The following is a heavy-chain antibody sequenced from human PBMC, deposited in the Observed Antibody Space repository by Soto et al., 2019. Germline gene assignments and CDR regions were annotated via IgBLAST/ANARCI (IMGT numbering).Heavy chain of an antibody. J-gene: IGHJ6*02. CDR3: ASDPPCSSDCGLDV. Sequence: XTLSLPCAVSGVSLSRGSYYWNWIRQPPGKGLEWIGYISYSGSTNYNPSLRSRVTISVDRSKNQFSLRLNSVTAADTAMYYCASDPPCSSDCGLDVWGQGTTVTVSS. CDR1: GVSLSRGSYY. CDR2: ISYSGST. V-gene: IGHV4-61*01. D-gene: IGHD2-15*01.